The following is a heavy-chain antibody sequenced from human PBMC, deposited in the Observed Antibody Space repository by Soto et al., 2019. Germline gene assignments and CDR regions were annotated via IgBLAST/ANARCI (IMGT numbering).Heavy chain of an antibody. Sequence: GSLRLSCGASGFDFNNYWMHLVRQDPGKGLEWVSRINGDGSDIKYADSVKGRFTISRDNAKNTVYLQMNSLRVEDTAVYYCARDQTTGDWFDAWGQGTLVTVSS. D-gene: IGHD4-17*01. J-gene: IGHJ5*02. CDR2: INGDGSDI. CDR1: GFDFNNYW. V-gene: IGHV3-74*03. CDR3: ARDQTTGDWFDA.